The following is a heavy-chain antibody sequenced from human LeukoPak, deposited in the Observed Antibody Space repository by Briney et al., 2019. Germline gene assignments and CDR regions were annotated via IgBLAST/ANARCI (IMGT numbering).Heavy chain of an antibody. Sequence: GGSLRLSCAASGFAVSSNYITWIRQAPGKGLEWVSSIYSGSSRYYADSVKGRFTISTDNSKNTLYLQMNSLRAEDTAVYYCAKENSGDGYNLSDYFDYWGQGTLVTVSS. CDR1: GFAVSSNY. V-gene: IGHV3-53*01. CDR3: AKENSGDGYNLSDYFDY. J-gene: IGHJ4*02. CDR2: IYSGSSR. D-gene: IGHD5-24*01.